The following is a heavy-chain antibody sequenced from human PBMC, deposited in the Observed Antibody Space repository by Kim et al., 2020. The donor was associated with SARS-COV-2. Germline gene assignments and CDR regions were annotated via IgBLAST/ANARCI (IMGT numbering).Heavy chain of an antibody. D-gene: IGHD3-10*01. CDR2: IYHSGST. CDR3: ARGRDMVRGEADV. J-gene: IGHJ6*02. V-gene: IGHV4-4*02. Sequence: SETLSLTCAVSGGSISSSNWWSWVRQPPGKGLEWIGEIYHSGSTNYNPSLKSRVTISVDKSKNQFSLKLSTVTAADTAVYYCARGRDMVRGEADVWGQGTTVTVSS. CDR1: GGSISSSNW.